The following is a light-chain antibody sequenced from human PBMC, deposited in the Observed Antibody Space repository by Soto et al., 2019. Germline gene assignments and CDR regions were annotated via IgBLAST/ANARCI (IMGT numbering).Light chain of an antibody. CDR1: QSISSW. CDR3: QQYNTSPAWT. J-gene: IGKJ1*01. Sequence: DIQMTQSPSTLSASVGDRVTITCRASQSISSWLAWYQQKPGKAPKLLIYKASSLESGVPSRFSGSGSGTEFTLTISSLQPDDFAAYHCQQYNTSPAWTFGQGPKVEIK. V-gene: IGKV1-5*03. CDR2: KAS.